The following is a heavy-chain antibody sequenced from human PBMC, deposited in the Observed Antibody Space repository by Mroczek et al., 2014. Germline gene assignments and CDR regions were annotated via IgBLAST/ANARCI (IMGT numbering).Heavy chain of an antibody. D-gene: IGHD1-26*01. Sequence: QVQLQQWGAGLLKPSETLSLTCAVYGGSFSGYYWSWIRQPPGKGLEWIGEINHSGSTNYNPSLKSRVTISVDTSKNQFSLKLSSVTAADTAVYYCATSTRPKKTGPSRGGFGYWGQGTPGSPSPQ. CDR2: INHSGST. V-gene: IGHV4-34*01. J-gene: IGHJ4*02. CDR1: GGSFSGYY. CDR3: ATSTRPKKTGPSRGGFGY.